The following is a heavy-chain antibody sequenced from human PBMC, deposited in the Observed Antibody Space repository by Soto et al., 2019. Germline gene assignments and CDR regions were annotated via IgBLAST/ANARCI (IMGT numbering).Heavy chain of an antibody. D-gene: IGHD3-3*01. J-gene: IGHJ5*02. CDR1: GYTFTSYG. CDR3: ARGRGVRFLEWLTTYNWFDP. CDR2: ISAYNGNT. Sequence: ASVKVSCKASGYTFTSYGISWVRQAPGQGLGWMGWISAYNGNTNYAQKLQGRVTMTTDTSTSTAYMELRSLRSDDTAVYYCARGRGVRFLEWLTTYNWFDPWGQGTLVTVSS. V-gene: IGHV1-18*01.